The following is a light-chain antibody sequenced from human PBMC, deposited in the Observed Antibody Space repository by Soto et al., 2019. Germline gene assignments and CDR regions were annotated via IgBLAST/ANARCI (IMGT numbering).Light chain of an antibody. J-gene: IGKJ4*01. CDR3: QHRTKWPLT. CDR2: DAF. V-gene: IGKV3-11*01. CDR1: EILYNF. Sequence: DIVLNQAPATLSLSPGERATLSCRASEILYNFLAWYQVRPGQVPRLLISDAFNRATGVPARFNGSGSGTDFTLTIDNVEPEDSAVYFCQHRTKWPLTFGGGTKVDI.